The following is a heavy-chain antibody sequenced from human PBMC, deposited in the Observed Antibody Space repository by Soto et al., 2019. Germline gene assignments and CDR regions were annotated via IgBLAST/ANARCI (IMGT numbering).Heavy chain of an antibody. CDR1: GYTFTRHA. J-gene: IGHJ5*02. D-gene: IGHD6-13*01. V-gene: IGHV1-18*04. CDR2: ISTYNGDT. CDR3: ARSTIAADPWFDP. Sequence: ASVKVSCKASGYTFTRHAISWVRQAPGQGLEWMGWISTYNGDTKYAPKFQGRVTMTKDTSASTAYMELRSLRSGDTAVYYCARSTIAADPWFDPWGQGTLVTVSS.